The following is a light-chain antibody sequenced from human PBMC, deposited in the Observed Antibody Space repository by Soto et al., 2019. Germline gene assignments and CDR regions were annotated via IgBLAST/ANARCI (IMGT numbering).Light chain of an antibody. CDR1: QKISNW. CDR2: DAS. J-gene: IGKJ3*01. Sequence: RITQSPSTLSASVGDRVTITCRASQKISNWLAWYQQKPGKAPKLLIYDASSLKSGVPSRFSGSRSGTEFTLTISSLQPDDFATYYCQPYNSLSPGVTFGPGTKVDNK. V-gene: IGKV1-5*01. CDR3: QPYNSLSPGVT.